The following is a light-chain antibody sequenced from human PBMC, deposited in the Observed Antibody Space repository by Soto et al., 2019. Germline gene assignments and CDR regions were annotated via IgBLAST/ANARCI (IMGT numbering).Light chain of an antibody. CDR2: GAS. J-gene: IGKJ2*01. Sequence: EIVLTQSPGTLSLSPGERATHSCRASQSVSSDYLAWFQQKPGQAPRLLIYGASSRASGIPDRFSGSGSGTDFTLIISRLEPEDFAVYYCQQYGSSPYTFGQGTKLEIK. V-gene: IGKV3-20*01. CDR3: QQYGSSPYT. CDR1: QSVSSDY.